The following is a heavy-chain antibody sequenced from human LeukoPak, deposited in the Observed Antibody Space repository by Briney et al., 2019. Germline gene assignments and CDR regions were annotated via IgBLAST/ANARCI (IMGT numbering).Heavy chain of an antibody. Sequence: GGSLRLSCVASGFTFSSYAMTWVRQAPGKGLEWVSAITGSGGSTYYADSVQGRFTISRDNAKNSLYLQMNSLRAEDTAVYYCARDWESIVVVVAATPFDIWGQGTMVTVSS. CDR3: ARDWESIVVVVAATPFDI. CDR1: GFTFSSYA. CDR2: ITGSGGST. J-gene: IGHJ3*02. V-gene: IGHV3-23*01. D-gene: IGHD2-15*01.